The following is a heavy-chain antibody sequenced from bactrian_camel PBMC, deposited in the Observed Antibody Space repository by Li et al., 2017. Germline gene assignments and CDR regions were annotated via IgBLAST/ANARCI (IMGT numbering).Heavy chain of an antibody. CDR3: AAGFLMRCRADVPHSLYTS. D-gene: IGHD5*01. CDR2: IDSDGRTT. CDR1: IQTSSTSEHTFSDYW. Sequence: VQLVESGGGSVQAGGALRISCAASIQTSSTSEHTFSDYWMAWFRQVPGKERVGVVGIDSDGRTTYSPSVKGRFTVSQDNAKNAMTLQMGHLVTEDTAVYYCAAGFLMRCRADVPHSLYTSGGQGTQVTVS. J-gene: IGHJ4*01. V-gene: IGHV3S1*01.